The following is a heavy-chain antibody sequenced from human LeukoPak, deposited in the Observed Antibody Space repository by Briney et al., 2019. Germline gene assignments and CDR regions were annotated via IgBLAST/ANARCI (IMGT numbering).Heavy chain of an antibody. CDR1: GFTFSSYW. V-gene: IGHV3-7*05. CDR2: IKPDGGEK. Sequence: GGSLRLSCAASGFTFSSYWMTWVRQAPGTGLQWVANIKPDGGEKYYVDSVKGRFTISRDNAKNSLYLEMNSLRPEDTAVYYCVRGSSGTAVRGISWAWFDPWGQGTLVTVSS. CDR3: VRGSSGTAVRGISWAWFDP. D-gene: IGHD3-10*01. J-gene: IGHJ5*02.